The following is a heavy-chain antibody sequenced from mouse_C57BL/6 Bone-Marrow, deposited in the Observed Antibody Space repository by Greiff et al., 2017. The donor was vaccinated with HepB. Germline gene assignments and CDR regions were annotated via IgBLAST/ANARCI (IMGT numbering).Heavy chain of an antibody. V-gene: IGHV1-22*01. Sequence: LKVSGPELVKPGASVKMSCKASGYTFTDYNMHWVKQSHGKSLEWIGYINPNNGGTSYNQKFKGKATLTVNKSSSTAYMELRSLTSEDSAVYYCATYYGNFDYWGQGTTLTVSS. J-gene: IGHJ2*01. D-gene: IGHD1-1*01. CDR3: ATYYGNFDY. CDR2: INPNNGGT. CDR1: GYTFTDYN.